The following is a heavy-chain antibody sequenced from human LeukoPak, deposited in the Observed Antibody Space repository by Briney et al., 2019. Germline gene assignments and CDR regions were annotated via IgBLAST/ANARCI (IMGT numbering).Heavy chain of an antibody. V-gene: IGHV3-30*04. CDR3: ARSRRVRGVGYYFDY. CDR1: GFTFSSYA. J-gene: IGHJ4*02. CDR2: ISYDGSNK. Sequence: GGSLRLSCAASGFTFSSYAMHWVRQAPGKGLEWVAVISYDGSNKYYADSVKGRFTISRDNSKNTLYLQMNSLRAEDTAVYYCARSRRVRGVGYYFDYWGQGTLVTVSS. D-gene: IGHD3-10*01.